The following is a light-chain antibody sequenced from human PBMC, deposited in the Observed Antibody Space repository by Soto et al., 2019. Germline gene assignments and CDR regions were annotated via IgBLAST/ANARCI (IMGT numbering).Light chain of an antibody. J-gene: IGLJ3*02. V-gene: IGLV1-44*01. CDR2: EVN. CDR1: SSNIASNT. CDR3: SSFAANDNVV. Sequence: QSVLTQPPSASGTPGQRVTVSCSGSSSNIASNTVNWYQQLPGTAPKLMIYEVNKRPSGVPDRFSGSKSGNTASLTVSGLQAGDEADYYCSSFAANDNVVFGGGTKLTVL.